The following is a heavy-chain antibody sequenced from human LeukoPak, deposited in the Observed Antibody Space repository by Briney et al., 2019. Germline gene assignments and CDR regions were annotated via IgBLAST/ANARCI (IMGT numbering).Heavy chain of an antibody. Sequence: GESLRLSCAASGFTFSSYAMSWVRQAPGKGLELVSAISGSGGSTYYADSVKGRFTISRDNSKNTLYLQMNSLRAEDTAVYYCAKDRYDSSGRNAFDIWGQGTMLTVSS. J-gene: IGHJ3*02. V-gene: IGHV3-23*01. CDR2: ISGSGGST. CDR3: AKDRYDSSGRNAFDI. CDR1: GFTFSSYA. D-gene: IGHD3-22*01.